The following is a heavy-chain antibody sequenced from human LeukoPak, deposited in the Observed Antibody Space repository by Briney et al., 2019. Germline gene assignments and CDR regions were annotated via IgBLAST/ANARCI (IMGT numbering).Heavy chain of an antibody. Sequence: GGSLRLSCAASGFTFSNFGMHWVRQAPGKGLEWVAVISYDGSNEYYADSVKGRFAISRDTSKNTLYLQMNGLRAEDTALYYCARKFLTGRLIDYWGQGTLVTVSS. CDR2: ISYDGSNE. V-gene: IGHV3-30*03. CDR3: ARKFLTGRLIDY. D-gene: IGHD7-27*01. CDR1: GFTFSNFG. J-gene: IGHJ4*02.